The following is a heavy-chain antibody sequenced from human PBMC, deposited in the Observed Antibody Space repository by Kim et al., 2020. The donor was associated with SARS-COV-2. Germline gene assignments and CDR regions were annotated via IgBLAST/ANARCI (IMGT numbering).Heavy chain of an antibody. J-gene: IGHJ4*02. D-gene: IGHD6-13*01. CDR2: NNPGKGNT. CDR3: TTIAATGVVY. CDR1: GYPFNSST. V-gene: IGHV1-3*01. Sequence: ASVKVSCKASGYPFNSSTMHWVRQAPGQGLEWLGWNNPGKGNTKYSEKFQDRVAITRDTSASTAYMELTSLRSEDTAVFFCTTIAATGVVYWGQGTLVTV.